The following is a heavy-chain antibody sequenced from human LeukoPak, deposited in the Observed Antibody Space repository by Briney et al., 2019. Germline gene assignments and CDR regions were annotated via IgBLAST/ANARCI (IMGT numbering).Heavy chain of an antibody. CDR3: AKDTSLWFGELLLDY. Sequence: GGSLRLSCAASGFTFSSYAMSWFRQAPGKGLEWVSSISGSGDRTYYADSVKGRFTISRDNSKNTLYLQMNSLRAEDTAVYYCAKDTSLWFGELLLDYWGQGTLVTVSS. CDR1: GFTFSSYA. D-gene: IGHD3-10*01. CDR2: ISGSGDRT. J-gene: IGHJ4*02. V-gene: IGHV3-23*01.